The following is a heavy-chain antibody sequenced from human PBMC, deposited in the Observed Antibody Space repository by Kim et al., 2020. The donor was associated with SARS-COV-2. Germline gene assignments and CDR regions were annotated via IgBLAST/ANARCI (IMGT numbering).Heavy chain of an antibody. Sequence: GGSLRLSCAASGFTFSDYYMSWIRQAPGKGLEWVSYISSSGSTIYYADSVKGRFTISRDNAKNSLYLQMNSLRAEDTAVYYCARDNFAQWLVPYYYYYYGMAVWGQGTTVTVS. CDR3: ARDNFAQWLVPYYYYYYGMAV. J-gene: IGHJ6*02. CDR1: GFTFSDYY. D-gene: IGHD6-19*01. V-gene: IGHV3-11*01. CDR2: ISSSGSTI.